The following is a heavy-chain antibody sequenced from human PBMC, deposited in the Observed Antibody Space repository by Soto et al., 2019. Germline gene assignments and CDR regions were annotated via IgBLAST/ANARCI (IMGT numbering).Heavy chain of an antibody. V-gene: IGHV1-69*13. CDR1: GGTFSSYA. J-gene: IGHJ4*02. D-gene: IGHD1-20*01. CDR3: AGRYNWNDAGRRTPFDY. CDR2: IIPIFGTA. Sequence: ASVKVSCKASGGTFSSYAISWVRQAPGQGLEWMGGIIPIFGTANYAQKFQGRVTITADESTSTAYMELSSLRSEDTAVYYCAGRYNWNDAGRRTPFDYWGQGTLVTVSS.